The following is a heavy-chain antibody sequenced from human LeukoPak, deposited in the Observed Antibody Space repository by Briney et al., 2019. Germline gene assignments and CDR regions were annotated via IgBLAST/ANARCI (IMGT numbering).Heavy chain of an antibody. CDR2: INDSGRI. D-gene: IGHD1-7*01. CDR3: ARRWNYGRNYYIDA. J-gene: IGHJ6*03. Sequence: SETLSLTCAVYGGSFSNYYWSWIRQPPGKGLEWIGEINDSGRINYNPSLVSRVTVSVDTSKNQFSLRLTSVTATDTAVYCCARRWNYGRNYYIDAWGNGATVSVSS. CDR1: GGSFSNYY. V-gene: IGHV4-34*01.